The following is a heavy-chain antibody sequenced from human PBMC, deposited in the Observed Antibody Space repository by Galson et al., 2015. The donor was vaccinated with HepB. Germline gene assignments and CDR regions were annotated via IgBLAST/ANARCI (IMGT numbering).Heavy chain of an antibody. CDR1: GYTFTSYA. D-gene: IGHD2-2*01. V-gene: IGHV1-3*01. Sequence: SVKVSCKASGYTFTSYAMHWVRQAPGQRLEWMGWINAGNGNTKYSQKFQGRVTITRDTSASTAYMELSSLRSEDTAVYYCARVVDIKFQLLSVPYYFDYWGQGTLVTVSS. CDR3: ARVVDIKFQLLSVPYYFDY. J-gene: IGHJ4*02. CDR2: INAGNGNT.